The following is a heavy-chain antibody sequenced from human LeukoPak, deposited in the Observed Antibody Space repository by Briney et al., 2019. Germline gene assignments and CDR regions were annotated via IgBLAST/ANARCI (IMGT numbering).Heavy chain of an antibody. D-gene: IGHD3-22*01. CDR2: ISYDGSNK. CDR1: GLTFSSYG. J-gene: IGHJ4*02. Sequence: GGSLRLSCAASGLTFSSYGMHWVRQAPGKGLEWVAVISYDGSNKYYADSVKGRFTISRDNSKNTLYLQMNSLRAEDTAVYYCAKDLSHYYLTTFDYWGQGTLVTVSS. CDR3: AKDLSHYYLTTFDY. V-gene: IGHV3-30*18.